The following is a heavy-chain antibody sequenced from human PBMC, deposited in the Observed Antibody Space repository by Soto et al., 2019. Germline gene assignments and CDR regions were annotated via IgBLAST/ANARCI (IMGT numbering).Heavy chain of an antibody. CDR2: ISGSGGST. D-gene: IGHD2-8*01. CDR3: AKGIVVSYEFDY. J-gene: IGHJ4*02. Sequence: GGSLRLSCAAPGFTFSSYAMSWVRQAPGKGLEWVSAISGSGGSTYYADSVKGRFTISRDNSKNTLYLQMNSLRAEDTAVYYCAKGIVVSYEFDYWGQGTLVTVSS. CDR1: GFTFSSYA. V-gene: IGHV3-23*01.